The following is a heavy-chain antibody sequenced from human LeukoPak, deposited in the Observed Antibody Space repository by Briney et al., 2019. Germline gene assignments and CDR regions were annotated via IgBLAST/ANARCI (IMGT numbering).Heavy chain of an antibody. J-gene: IGHJ6*03. CDR2: INHSGST. Sequence: SETLSLTCAVYGGSFSGYYWSWIRQPPGKGLEWIGEINHSGSTNYNPSLKSRVTISVDTPKNQFSLKLSSVTAADTAVYYCARGTAGPYYYYYYMDVWGKGTTVTVSS. CDR3: ARGTAGPYYYYYYMDV. D-gene: IGHD6-13*01. CDR1: GGSFSGYY. V-gene: IGHV4-34*01.